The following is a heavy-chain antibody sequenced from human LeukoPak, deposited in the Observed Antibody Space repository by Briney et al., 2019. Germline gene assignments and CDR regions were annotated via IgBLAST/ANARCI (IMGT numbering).Heavy chain of an antibody. CDR3: AREAKYSSSWSHAFDI. J-gene: IGHJ3*02. CDR2: INPNSGGT. V-gene: IGHV1-2*06. Sequence: ASVKVSCKASGYTSTGYYMHWVRQAPGQGLEWMGRINPNSGGTNYAQKFQGRVTMTRDTSISTAYMELSRLRSDDTAVYYCAREAKYSSSWSHAFDIWGQGTMVTVSS. CDR1: GYTSTGYY. D-gene: IGHD6-13*01.